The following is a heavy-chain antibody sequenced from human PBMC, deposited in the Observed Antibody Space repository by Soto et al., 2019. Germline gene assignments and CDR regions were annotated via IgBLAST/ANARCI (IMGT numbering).Heavy chain of an antibody. CDR3: ARDGDYYESTGYYYRWDAFDI. CDR2: ISSSASTI. CDR1: GFTFSSFE. V-gene: IGHV3-48*03. J-gene: IGHJ3*02. D-gene: IGHD3-22*01. Sequence: EVQLVESGGGLVQPGGCLRLSCAASGFTFSSFEMNWVRQAPGKGLEWVSYISSSASTIYYPDSVKGRFTSSTDNARNSPTLQMNSLKAEDMAVYYCARDGDYYESTGYYYRWDAFDIWGQGTMVTVSS.